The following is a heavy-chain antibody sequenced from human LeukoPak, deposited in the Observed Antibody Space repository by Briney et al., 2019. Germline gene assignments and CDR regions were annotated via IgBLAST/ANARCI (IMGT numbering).Heavy chain of an antibody. CDR3: ASSPGGYCSSASCYTGGMFDY. CDR1: GGPISSSTYY. D-gene: IGHD2-2*02. V-gene: IGHV4-39*01. CDR2: IYYTGST. Sequence: SETLSLTCTVSGGPISSSTYYWVWIRQPPGKGLEWIGSIYYTGSTYYNPSLKSRVTISVDTSKNQFSLKLSSVTATDRAVYYCASSPGGYCSSASCYTGGMFDYWGQGSLVTVSS. J-gene: IGHJ4*02.